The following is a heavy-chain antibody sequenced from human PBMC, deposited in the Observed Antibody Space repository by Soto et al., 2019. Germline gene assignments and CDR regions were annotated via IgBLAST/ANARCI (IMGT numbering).Heavy chain of an antibody. CDR3: ARDLADFPPFYCSSTSCPGAFDI. J-gene: IGHJ3*02. Sequence: GGSLRLSCAAFGFTFSSYGMHWVRQAPGKGLEWVAVLWYDGSNKYYADSVKGRFTISRDNSKNTLYLQMNSLRAEDTAVYYCARDLADFPPFYCSSTSCPGAFDIWGQGTMVTVSS. V-gene: IGHV3-33*01. CDR1: GFTFSSYG. CDR2: LWYDGSNK. D-gene: IGHD2-2*01.